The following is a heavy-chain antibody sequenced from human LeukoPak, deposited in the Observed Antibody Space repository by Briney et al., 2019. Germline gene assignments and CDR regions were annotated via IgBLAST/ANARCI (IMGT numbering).Heavy chain of an antibody. J-gene: IGHJ5*01. CDR1: GFTFSSFG. Sequence: GGSLRLSCAASGFTFSSFGMHWVRQAPGKGLEWVSYISSSSSTIYYADSVKGRFTISRDNTKNTLYLQMNSLRAEDTAVYYCAKDRHAPGRYCSSTSCFPFDSWGQGTLVTVSS. D-gene: IGHD2-2*01. CDR2: ISSSSSTI. V-gene: IGHV3-48*01. CDR3: AKDRHAPGRYCSSTSCFPFDS.